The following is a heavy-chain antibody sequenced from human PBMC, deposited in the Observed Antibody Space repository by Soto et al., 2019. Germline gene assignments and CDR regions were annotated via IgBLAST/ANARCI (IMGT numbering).Heavy chain of an antibody. CDR3: ARRSSGWYFDF. CDR1: GFTFSSYA. Sequence: EVPLLESGGGLVQPGGSLRLSCAASGFTFSSYAMNWVRQAPGKGLEWVSVISGSDDSTYYADSVKGRFTISRDNSKNTLYLQMNSLRAEDTAVYYCARRSSGWYFDFWGQGTLVTVSS. V-gene: IGHV3-23*01. J-gene: IGHJ4*02. CDR2: ISGSDDST. D-gene: IGHD6-19*01.